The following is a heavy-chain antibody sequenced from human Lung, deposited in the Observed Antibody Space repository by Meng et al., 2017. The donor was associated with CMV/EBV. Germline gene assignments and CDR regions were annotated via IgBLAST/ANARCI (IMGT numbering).Heavy chain of an antibody. Sequence: GGSLRLXCAASGFIFSAYEIIWVRQAPGKGLEWVSYIHARGHIVHYADFVNGRFTISRDSAKNSVDLQMSSLRVEDTAVYYCARRLPYYGMDVWGQGTTVNGYS. J-gene: IGHJ6*02. CDR2: IHARGHIV. CDR1: GFIFSAYE. CDR3: ARRLPYYGMDV. V-gene: IGHV3-48*03.